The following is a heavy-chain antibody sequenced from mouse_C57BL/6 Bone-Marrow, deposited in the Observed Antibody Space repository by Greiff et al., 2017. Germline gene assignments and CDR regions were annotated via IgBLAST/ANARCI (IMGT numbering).Heavy chain of an antibody. D-gene: IGHD3-3*01. Sequence: EVQLQQSGPVLVKPGASVKMSCKASGYTFTDYYMNWVKQSHGKSLEWIGVINPYSGGTSYNQKFKGKATLTVDKSSSTAYMELTSLTSEDSAGYYCATELSYFDYWGQGTTLTVSS. CDR1: GYTFTDYY. V-gene: IGHV1-19*01. CDR2: INPYSGGT. J-gene: IGHJ2*01. CDR3: ATELSYFDY.